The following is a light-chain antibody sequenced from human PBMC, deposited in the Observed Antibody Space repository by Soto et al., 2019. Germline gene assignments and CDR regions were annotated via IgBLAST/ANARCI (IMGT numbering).Light chain of an antibody. V-gene: IGKV3-15*01. CDR3: QPYNNWPLT. CDR1: QSISNN. CDR2: GAT. J-gene: IGKJ4*01. Sequence: EIVMTQSPATLSVSPGERATLSCRASQSISNNLAWYQQKVGQAPRLLIYGATTRDTGIPARFIGSGSGTEFTLTISSLQTEDFAVYYCQPYNNWPLTFGGGTKVEIK.